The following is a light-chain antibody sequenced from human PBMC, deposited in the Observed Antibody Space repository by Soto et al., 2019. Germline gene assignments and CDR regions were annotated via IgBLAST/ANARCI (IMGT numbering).Light chain of an antibody. CDR1: QSVGSN. J-gene: IGKJ1*01. CDR2: GAS. CDR3: QQYNNWPRT. Sequence: EIVMTQSPATLSVSPGERATLSCRASQSVGSNLAWYQQNPGQAPRLLIYGASTRATGIPARFSGSGSGTDFTLNISSLQSEDVAVYYCQQYNNWPRTFGQGTKVEI. V-gene: IGKV3-15*01.